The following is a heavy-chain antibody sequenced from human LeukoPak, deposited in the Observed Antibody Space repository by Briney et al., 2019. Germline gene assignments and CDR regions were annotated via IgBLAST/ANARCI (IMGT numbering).Heavy chain of an antibody. V-gene: IGHV4-30-4*08. J-gene: IGHJ4*02. D-gene: IGHD3-16*02. CDR1: GGSVSSGDYY. CDR2: MYYSGST. CDR3: ASAYYDYVWGSYRYLSPFDY. Sequence: SEPVSLTCTVSGGSVSSGDYYCSWIRQPPGKGVEWIGYMYYSGSTYYNPSLKSRVTISVDTSKNQFSLKLSSVTAADTAVYYCASAYYDYVWGSYRYLSPFDYWGQGTLVTVSS.